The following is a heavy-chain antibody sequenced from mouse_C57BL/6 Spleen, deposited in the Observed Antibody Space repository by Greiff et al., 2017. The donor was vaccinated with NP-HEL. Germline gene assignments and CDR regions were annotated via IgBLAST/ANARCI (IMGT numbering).Heavy chain of an antibody. J-gene: IGHJ1*03. CDR1: GYTFTSYW. V-gene: IGHV1-55*01. CDR3: ARQDYYGSSYVWYFDV. CDR2: IYPGSGST. D-gene: IGHD1-1*01. Sequence: VQLKQPGAELVKPGASVKMSCKASGYTFTSYWITWVKQRPGQGLEWIGDIYPGSGSTNYNEKFKSKATLTVDSSYSTAYMQLSSLTSEDSAVYYCARQDYYGSSYVWYFDVWGTGTTVTVAS.